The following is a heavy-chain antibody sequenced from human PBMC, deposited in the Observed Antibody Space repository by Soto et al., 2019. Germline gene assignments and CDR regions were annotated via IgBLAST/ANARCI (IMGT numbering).Heavy chain of an antibody. CDR3: AREDPPSLN. D-gene: IGHD2-2*01. Sequence: SETLSLTCTVSGASVSTGYWSWIRQPPGKGLEWIGFMYFGGSFNYNPSLTGRVTISVETSKNQFSMKLTSVTAADTAVYYCAREDPPSLNWGQGTLVTVSS. V-gene: IGHV4-59*02. J-gene: IGHJ4*02. CDR1: GASVSTGY. CDR2: MYFGGSF.